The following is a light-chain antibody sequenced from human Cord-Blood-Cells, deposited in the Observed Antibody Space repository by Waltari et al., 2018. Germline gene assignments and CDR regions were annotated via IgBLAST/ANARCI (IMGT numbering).Light chain of an antibody. J-gene: IGLJ1*01. CDR3: QAWDSSTYV. CDR2: QDS. CDR1: KLGEKY. Sequence: SYQRTQPPSVPVSPGQTASITCSGDKLGEKYACWYQQKPGQSPVLGIYQDSKRPSGIPERFSGSNSGNTATLTISGTQAMDEADYYCQAWDSSTYVFGTGTKVTVL. V-gene: IGLV3-1*01.